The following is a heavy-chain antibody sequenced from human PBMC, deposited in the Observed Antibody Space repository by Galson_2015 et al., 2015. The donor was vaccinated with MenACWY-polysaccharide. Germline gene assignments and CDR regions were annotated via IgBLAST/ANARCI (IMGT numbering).Heavy chain of an antibody. V-gene: IGHV3-74*01. CDR2: INADGSAT. J-gene: IGHJ4*02. CDR3: ARGGGRYPENYYFDY. Sequence: SLRLSCAASGFSFNTYWMHWIRHAPGKGLVWVSRINADGSATGYADSVRGRFTISRDNAKNTLYLEMNSLRAEDTAVYYCARGGGRYPENYYFDYWGQGTLVTVSS. D-gene: IGHD3-16*01. CDR1: GFSFNTYW.